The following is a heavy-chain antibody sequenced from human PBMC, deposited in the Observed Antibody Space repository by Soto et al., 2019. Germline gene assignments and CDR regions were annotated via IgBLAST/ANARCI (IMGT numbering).Heavy chain of an antibody. D-gene: IGHD3-10*01. V-gene: IGHV5-51*01. CDR3: ARMSGSASFYKRGWFDP. J-gene: IGHJ5*02. Sequence: LGASLKVSCKASGYIFVRNWIARVRQMPGKGLEWLGIIFPGDSDTRYNPAFQGQVTISVAKSTNTAYLQGSRLMASDAAISYCARMSGSASFYKRGWFDPWGQGTLVTVSS. CDR2: IFPGDSDT. CDR1: GYIFVRNW.